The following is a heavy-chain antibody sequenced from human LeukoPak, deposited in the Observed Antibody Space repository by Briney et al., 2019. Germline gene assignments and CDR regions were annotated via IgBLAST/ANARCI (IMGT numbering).Heavy chain of an antibody. CDR1: GGSISSGDYY. J-gene: IGHJ3*02. Sequence: PSETLSLTCTVSGGSISSGDYYWSWIRQPPGKGLEWIGYIYYSGSTYYNPSLKSRVTISVDTSKNQFSLKLSSVTAADTAVYYCARVAVAGTDAFDIWGQGTMVTVSS. CDR3: ARVAVAGTDAFDI. D-gene: IGHD6-19*01. V-gene: IGHV4-30-4*01. CDR2: IYYSGST.